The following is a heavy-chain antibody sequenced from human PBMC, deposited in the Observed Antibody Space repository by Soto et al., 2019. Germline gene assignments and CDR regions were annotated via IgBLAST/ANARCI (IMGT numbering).Heavy chain of an antibody. CDR2: IIPIFGTA. J-gene: IGHJ6*02. V-gene: IGHV1-69*13. CDR1: GGTFSSYA. Sequence: GASVKVSCKASGGTFSSYAISWVRQAPGQGLEWMGGIIPIFGTANYAQKFQGRVTITADESTSTAYMGLSSLRSEDTAVYYCARVGVDYDFWSGYNYYYGMDVWGQGTTVTVSS. CDR3: ARVGVDYDFWSGYNYYYGMDV. D-gene: IGHD3-3*01.